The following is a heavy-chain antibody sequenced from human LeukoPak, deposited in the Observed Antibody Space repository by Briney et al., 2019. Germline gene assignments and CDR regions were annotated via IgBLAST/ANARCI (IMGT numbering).Heavy chain of an antibody. CDR3: ARTYSSSLLY. CDR1: GFTFSSYS. D-gene: IGHD6-13*01. Sequence: GGSLRLSCAASGFTFSSYSMNWFGQPPGKGLEWVSYISSSSSTIYYADSVKGRFTISRDNAKNSLYLQMNSLRAEDTAVYYCARTYSSSLLYWGQGTLVTVSS. J-gene: IGHJ4*02. V-gene: IGHV3-48*04. CDR2: ISSSSSTI.